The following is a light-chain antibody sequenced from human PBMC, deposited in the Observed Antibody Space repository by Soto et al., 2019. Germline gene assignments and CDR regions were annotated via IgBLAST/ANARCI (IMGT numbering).Light chain of an antibody. CDR1: QGLVYKDGHTY. Sequence: DVVMTQSPLSLPVTLGQPASISCRSSQGLVYKDGHTYLHWFQQRPGQSPRRLIYEVSNRDSGVTDRFSGSGSGTDFTLKISRVEAEDVGVYYCMKGTHWPLTFGGGTKVEIK. CDR2: EVS. CDR3: MKGTHWPLT. V-gene: IGKV2-30*01. J-gene: IGKJ4*01.